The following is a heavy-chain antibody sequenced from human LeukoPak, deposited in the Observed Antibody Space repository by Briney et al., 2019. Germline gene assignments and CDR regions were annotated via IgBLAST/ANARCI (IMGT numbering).Heavy chain of an antibody. J-gene: IGHJ4*02. V-gene: IGHV1-2*02. D-gene: IGHD1-1*01. CDR3: ARDQLNTLEGPGN. CDR2: INPSSGGT. CDR1: GYTFTGYY. Sequence: GASVKVSCKASGYTFTGYYIHWVRQAPGQGLEWLGWINPSSGGTNYVQRFRGRVTMTRDTSTSTAYMELNRLTSDDTAGYYCARDQLNTLEGPGNWGQGTLVTVSS.